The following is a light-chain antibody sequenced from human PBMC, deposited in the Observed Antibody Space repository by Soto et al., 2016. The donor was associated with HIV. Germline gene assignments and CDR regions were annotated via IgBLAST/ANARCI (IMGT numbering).Light chain of an antibody. V-gene: IGKV1-8*01. CDR3: LQDYSYPWT. CDR2: AAS. J-gene: IGKJ1*01. Sequence: AIRMTQSPSSFSASTGDRVTITCRASQGISSYLAWYQQKPGKAPKLLIYAASTLQSGVPSRFSGSGSGTDFTLIISCLQSEDFATYYCLQDYSYPWTFGQGTKVEIK. CDR1: QGISSY.